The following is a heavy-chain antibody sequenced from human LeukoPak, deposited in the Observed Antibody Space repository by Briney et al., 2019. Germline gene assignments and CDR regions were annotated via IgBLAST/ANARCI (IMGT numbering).Heavy chain of an antibody. CDR3: ARLRGYSYGYHYYYYMDV. CDR2: ISSTGGTT. D-gene: IGHD5-18*01. J-gene: IGHJ6*03. V-gene: IGHV3-23*01. Sequence: HTGGTLRLSCAASKFTFSTYGMSWVRQAPGKGLEWVSSISSTGGTTYYADSVKGRFTISRDNAKNSLYLQMNSLRAEDTAVYFCARLRGYSYGYHYYYYMDVWGKGTTVTISS. CDR1: KFTFSTYG.